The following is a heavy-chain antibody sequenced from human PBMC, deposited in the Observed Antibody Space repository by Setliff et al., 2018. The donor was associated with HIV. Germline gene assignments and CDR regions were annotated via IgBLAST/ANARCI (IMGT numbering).Heavy chain of an antibody. J-gene: IGHJ4*02. V-gene: IGHV4-31*02. CDR2: VYYSGST. Sequence: PSETLSLTCSVSGGSISSSGYYWSWIRQHPGKGLDWIGRVYYSGSTDYNPSLQSRATLSIDTSKNQFSLKLTSVIAADTAIYYCARGPFVLRFLGRLVYFDYWGQGKLVTVSS. CDR3: ARGPFVLRFLGRLVYFDY. D-gene: IGHD3-3*01. CDR1: GGSISSSGYY.